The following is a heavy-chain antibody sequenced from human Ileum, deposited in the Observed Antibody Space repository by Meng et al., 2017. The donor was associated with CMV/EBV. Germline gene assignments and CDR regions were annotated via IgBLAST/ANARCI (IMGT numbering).Heavy chain of an antibody. CDR2: ICGKSGTT. V-gene: IGHV3-23*01. D-gene: IGHD5-12*01. CDR1: GFSFSTYD. CDR3: VKGGHLDY. J-gene: IGHJ4*02. Sequence: LRLSCAASGFSFSTYDMSWVRQAPGKGLEWVSVICGKSGTTNYADSMKGRFTISRDNSKNTLYLQLNSLTAEDTALYYCVKGGHLDYWGQGTLVTVSS.